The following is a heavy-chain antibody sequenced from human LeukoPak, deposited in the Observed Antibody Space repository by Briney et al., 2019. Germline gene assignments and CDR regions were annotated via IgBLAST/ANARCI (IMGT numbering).Heavy chain of an antibody. J-gene: IGHJ4*02. CDR1: GGSISSYY. CDR2: IYYSGST. Sequence: SETLSLTCTVSGGSISSYYWSWIRQPPGKGLEWIGYIYYSGSTSYNPSLKSRVTISVDTSKNQFSLKLSSVTAADTAVYYCARGRIALDYWGQGTLVTVSS. V-gene: IGHV4-59*01. D-gene: IGHD2-21*01. CDR3: ARGRIALDY.